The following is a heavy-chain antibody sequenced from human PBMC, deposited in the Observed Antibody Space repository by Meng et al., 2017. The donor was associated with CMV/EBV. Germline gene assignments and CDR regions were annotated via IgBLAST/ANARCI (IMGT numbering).Heavy chain of an antibody. CDR1: GFTFSGYG. CDR3: ARDLVEYCSSTSCYSENYYYYGMDV. CDR2: IGYDGTNK. V-gene: IGHV3-30*02. Sequence: GGSLRLSCAASGFTFSGYGIHWVRQAPGKGLEWVAFIGYDGTNKYYVDSVKGRFTISRDNSKSTLYLQMNSLRAEDTAIYYCARDLVEYCSSTSCYSENYYYYGMDVWGQGTTVTVSS. D-gene: IGHD2-2*01. J-gene: IGHJ6*02.